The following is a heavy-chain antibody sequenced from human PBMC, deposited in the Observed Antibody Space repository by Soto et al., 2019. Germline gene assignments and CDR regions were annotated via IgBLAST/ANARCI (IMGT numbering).Heavy chain of an antibody. J-gene: IGHJ4*02. V-gene: IGHV1-69*06. CDR1: GGTFSSYA. Sequence: QVQLVQSGAEVKKPGSSVKVSCKASGGTFSSYAISWVRQAPGQGVEWMGGIIPIFGTANYAQKFQGRVTITADKSTSTAYMELSSLRSEDTAVYYCASEGDYGGNPIEDYWGQGTLVTVSS. CDR3: ASEGDYGGNPIEDY. D-gene: IGHD4-17*01. CDR2: IIPIFGTA.